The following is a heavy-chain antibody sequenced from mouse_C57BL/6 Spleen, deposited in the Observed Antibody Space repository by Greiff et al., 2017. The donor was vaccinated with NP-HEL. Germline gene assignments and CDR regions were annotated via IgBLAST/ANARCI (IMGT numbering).Heavy chain of an antibody. V-gene: IGHV6-3*01. CDR2: IRLKSDNYAT. J-gene: IGHJ1*03. D-gene: IGHD2-4*01. CDR1: GFTFSNYW. CDR3: TGVIYYDYDGWYFDV. Sequence: DVHLVESGGGLVQPGGSMKLSCVASGFTFSNYWMNWVRQSPEKGLEWVAQIRLKSDNYATHYAESVKGRFTISRDDSKSSVYLQMNNLRAEDTGIYYCTGVIYYDYDGWYFDVWGTGTTVTVSS.